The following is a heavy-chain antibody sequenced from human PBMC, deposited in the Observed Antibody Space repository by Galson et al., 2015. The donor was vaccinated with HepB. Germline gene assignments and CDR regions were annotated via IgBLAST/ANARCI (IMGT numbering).Heavy chain of an antibody. CDR1: GFTFSSYA. V-gene: IGHV3-30*04. CDR3: ARDKGSEAAEDLPDY. D-gene: IGHD6-13*01. CDR2: ISYDGSNK. J-gene: IGHJ4*02. Sequence: SLRLSCAASGFTFSSYAMHWVRQAPGKGLGWVAVISYDGSNKYYADSVKGRFTISRDNSKNTLYLQMNSLRAEDTAVYYCARDKGSEAAEDLPDYWGQGTLVTVSS.